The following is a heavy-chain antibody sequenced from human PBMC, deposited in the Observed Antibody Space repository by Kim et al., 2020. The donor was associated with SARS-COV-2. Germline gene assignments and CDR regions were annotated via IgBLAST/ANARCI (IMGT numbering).Heavy chain of an antibody. Sequence: GGSLRLSCAAAGFTFSHYAMTWVRQAPGKGLEWVSVISDSGTPYYADSVKGRFTISRDNSKNKLFLQMNSLRADDTAVYYCAKKDKGSCYSSIDSWGQGTLVTVSS. D-gene: IGHD2-15*01. CDR2: ISDSGTP. CDR1: GFTFSHYA. J-gene: IGHJ4*02. V-gene: IGHV3-23*01. CDR3: AKKDKGSCYSSIDS.